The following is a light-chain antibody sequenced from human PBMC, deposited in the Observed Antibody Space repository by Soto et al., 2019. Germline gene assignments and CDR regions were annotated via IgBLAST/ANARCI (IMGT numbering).Light chain of an antibody. CDR3: SSYTSSSTLYV. CDR1: SSDVGRYDY. Sequence: QSVLTQPRSVSGSPGQSVTISCTGTSSDVGRYDYVSWYQQHPGKAPKLMIFEVSNRPSGVSNRFSGSKSGNTASLTISGLQAEDEADYYCSSYTSSSTLYVFGTGTKVTVL. J-gene: IGLJ1*01. CDR2: EVS. V-gene: IGLV2-14*01.